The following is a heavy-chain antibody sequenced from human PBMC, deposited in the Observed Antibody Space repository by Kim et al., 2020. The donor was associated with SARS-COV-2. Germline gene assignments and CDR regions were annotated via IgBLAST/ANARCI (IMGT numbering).Heavy chain of an antibody. J-gene: IGHJ5*02. V-gene: IGHV3-23*01. CDR1: GFTFSNYD. CDR3: AKVTWSVTPEPT. D-gene: IGHD4-17*01. Sequence: GGSLRLSCATSGFTFSNYDINWVRQAPGKGLEWVSGMSARGGGTYYADSVKGRFTISRDNSKNTLHLQMNSLRAEDTAVYYCAKVTWSVTPEPTWGQGTLVTVSS. CDR2: MSARGGGT.